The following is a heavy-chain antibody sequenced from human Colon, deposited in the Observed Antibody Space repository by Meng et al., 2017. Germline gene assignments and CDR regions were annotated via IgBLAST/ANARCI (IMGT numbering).Heavy chain of an antibody. D-gene: IGHD5-12*01. CDR2: IYYSGST. CDR1: GGSVIINSYY. Sequence: QLQESGPGRVRPSETLSLTCTGSGGSVIINSYYWSWIRQPPGKGLEWIGFIYYSGSTNYNPSLKSRVTISVDTSKNQFSLKVSSVTAADTAVYYCARDSGYDKNWFDPWGQGTLVTVSS. J-gene: IGHJ5*02. V-gene: IGHV4-61*01. CDR3: ARDSGYDKNWFDP.